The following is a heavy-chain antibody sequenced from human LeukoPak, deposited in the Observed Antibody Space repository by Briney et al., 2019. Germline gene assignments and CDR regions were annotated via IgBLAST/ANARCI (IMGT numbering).Heavy chain of an antibody. Sequence: PGGSLRLSCAASGISFSDAWMSWVRQAPGKGLECVGRIKTKTDGETTDYAEAVKGRFTISRDDSKNQLYLQMNSLRTEDTAVYYCTTGDYEYAFDIWGQGTMVTVSS. CDR1: GISFSDAW. CDR3: TTGDYEYAFDI. V-gene: IGHV3-15*01. J-gene: IGHJ3*02. CDR2: IKTKTDGETT. D-gene: IGHD4-17*01.